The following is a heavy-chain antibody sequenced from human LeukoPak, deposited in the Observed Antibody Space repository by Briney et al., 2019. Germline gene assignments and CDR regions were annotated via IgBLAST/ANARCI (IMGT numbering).Heavy chain of an antibody. Sequence: PSETLSLTCTVSGYSISSGYYWSWIRQPAGKGLEWIGRIYTSGSTNYNPSLKSRVTMSVDTSKNQFSLKLSSVTAADTAVYYCAGNYYGSGSYYSEDRYWGQGTLVTVSS. V-gene: IGHV4-61*02. CDR3: AGNYYGSGSYYSEDRY. D-gene: IGHD3-10*01. J-gene: IGHJ4*02. CDR2: IYTSGST. CDR1: GYSISSGYY.